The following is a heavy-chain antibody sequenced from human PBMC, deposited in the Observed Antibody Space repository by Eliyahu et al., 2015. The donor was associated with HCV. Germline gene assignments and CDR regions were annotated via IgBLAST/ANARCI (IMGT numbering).Heavy chain of an antibody. CDR2: IGGGGFST. V-gene: IGHV3-23*01. D-gene: IGHD6-6*01. CDR3: ARMVVTSSSSRWFDP. J-gene: IGHJ5*02. Sequence: VQLLESGGGLVQPGGSLRLSCTASGFXFSSYAMGWVRQAPGKGLGWVSAIGGGGFSTYYADSMKGRFIISRDNSKNTLYLQMNSLRAEDTALYYCARMVVTSSSSRWFDPWGQGTLVTVSS. CDR1: GFXFSSYA.